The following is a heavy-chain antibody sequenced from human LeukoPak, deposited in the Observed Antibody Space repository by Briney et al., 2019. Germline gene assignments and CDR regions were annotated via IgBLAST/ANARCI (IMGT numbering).Heavy chain of an antibody. CDR3: ARDADSGGYYSYFDC. V-gene: IGHV3-33*01. J-gene: IGHJ4*02. D-gene: IGHD3-22*01. CDR2: IWSDGSNK. CDR1: GFTFSRYG. Sequence: GRSLRLSCAASGFTFSRYGMHWVRQAPGKWLEWVAIIWSDGSNKYYADSVKGRFTISRDNSKNTLYLQMNSLRAEDTAVYYCARDADSGGYYSYFDCWGQGTLVTVSS.